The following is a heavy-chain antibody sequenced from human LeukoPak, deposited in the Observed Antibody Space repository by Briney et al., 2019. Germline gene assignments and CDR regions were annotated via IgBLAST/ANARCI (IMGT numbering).Heavy chain of an antibody. V-gene: IGHV3-13*01. D-gene: IGHD4-17*01. CDR2: IGTAGDT. Sequence: GGSLRLSCAASGFTFSSSDLHWVRQATGKGLEWVSAIGTAGDTYYPDSVKGRFTISRENAKNSLFLQMNSLRAGDTAVYYCARLRSAAFDIWGQGTMVTVSS. J-gene: IGHJ3*02. CDR3: ARLRSAAFDI. CDR1: GFTFSSSD.